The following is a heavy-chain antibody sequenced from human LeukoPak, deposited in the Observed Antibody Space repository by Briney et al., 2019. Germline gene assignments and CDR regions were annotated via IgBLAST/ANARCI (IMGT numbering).Heavy chain of an antibody. CDR3: ARNYYGSGSYYYFDY. Sequence: ASVKVSCKASGYTFTSYGISWVRQAPGQGLEGMGWISAYNGNTNYAQKLQGRVTMTTDTSTSTAYMDLRSLRSDDTAVYYCARNYYGSGSYYYFDYWGQGTLVTVSS. CDR2: ISAYNGNT. CDR1: GYTFTSYG. D-gene: IGHD3-10*01. J-gene: IGHJ4*02. V-gene: IGHV1-18*01.